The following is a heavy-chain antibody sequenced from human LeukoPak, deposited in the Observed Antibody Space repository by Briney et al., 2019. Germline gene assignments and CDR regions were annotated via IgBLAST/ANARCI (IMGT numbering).Heavy chain of an antibody. J-gene: IGHJ4*02. V-gene: IGHV3-15*07. Sequence: PGGSLRLSCAASGFTFNYAWMNWVRQAPGKGLEWVGRIKSKTDGGTTDYAAPVKGRFTISRDDSKDTLYLQTNSLRAEDTAVYYCTTVRAHTRDFNYWGQGTLVTVSS. CDR3: TTVRAHTRDFNY. CDR1: GFTFNYAW. CDR2: IKSKTDGGTT.